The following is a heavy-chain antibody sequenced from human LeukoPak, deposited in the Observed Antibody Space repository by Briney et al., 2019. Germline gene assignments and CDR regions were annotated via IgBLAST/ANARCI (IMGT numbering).Heavy chain of an antibody. CDR2: IIPIFGTA. V-gene: IGHV1-69*13. D-gene: IGHD4-17*01. J-gene: IGHJ4*02. CDR1: GGTFSSYA. Sequence: SVKVSCKAAGGTFSSYAISWVRQAPGQGLEWMGGIIPIFGTANYAQKFQGRVTITADESTSTAYMKLSSLRSEDTAVYYCARLMTTVTDWGQGTLVTVSS. CDR3: ARLMTTVTD.